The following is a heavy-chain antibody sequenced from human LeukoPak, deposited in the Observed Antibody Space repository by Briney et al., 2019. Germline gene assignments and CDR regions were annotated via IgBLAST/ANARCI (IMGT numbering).Heavy chain of an antibody. J-gene: IGHJ4*02. CDR3: ARVRSSGSPLDY. CDR1: GFTFSDYY. D-gene: IGHD3-22*01. Sequence: GGSLRLSCAASGFTFSDYYMTWIRQAPGKGLEWVSYISDSGSTTKYADSVKGRFTISRDNAKNSLYLQMNSLRAEDTAVYYRARVRSSGSPLDYWGQGTLVTVSS. V-gene: IGHV3-11*01. CDR2: ISDSGSTT.